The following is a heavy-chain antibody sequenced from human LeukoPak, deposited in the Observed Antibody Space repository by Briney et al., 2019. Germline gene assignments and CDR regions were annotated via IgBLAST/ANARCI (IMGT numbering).Heavy chain of an antibody. J-gene: IGHJ6*02. D-gene: IGHD2-15*01. CDR3: ASVGVVADYGLDV. V-gene: IGHV1-2*02. CDR1: GYTFSGYY. CDR2: INPNTGAT. Sequence: ASVKVSCKASGYTFSGYYMHWLRQAPGQGLEWMGWINPNTGATTYAQRFQGRVTLTRDTSISTAYVDLSRLRPDDTAVYYCASVGVVADYGLDVWGQGTTVTVSS.